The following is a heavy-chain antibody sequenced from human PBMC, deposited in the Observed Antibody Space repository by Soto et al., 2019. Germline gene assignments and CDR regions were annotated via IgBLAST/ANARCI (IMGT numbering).Heavy chain of an antibody. CDR1: GYTFTSYA. CDR2: INAGNADT. Sequence: QVQLVQSGAEVKKPGASVKISCKASGYTFTSYAFHWVRQAPGQRLEWMGWINAGNADTKYSQKFQGRVTITRDTXANSAYMELSSLRSEDTAVYYCARDSGYASYYFVYWGQGTLVTVSS. V-gene: IGHV1-3*01. J-gene: IGHJ4*02. CDR3: ARDSGYASYYFVY. D-gene: IGHD5-12*01.